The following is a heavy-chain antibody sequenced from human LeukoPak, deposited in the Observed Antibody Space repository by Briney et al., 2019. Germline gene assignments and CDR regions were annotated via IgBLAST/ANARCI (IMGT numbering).Heavy chain of an antibody. CDR3: ARRTDCSGGSCYPIVDY. Sequence: GESLKISCKGSEYSFTYYWIGWVRQLPGKGLEWMGIIYPGDSDTRYSPSFQGQVTISADKSISTAYLQWSSLKASDTAMYYCARRTDCSGGSCYPIVDYWGQGTLVTVSS. CDR1: EYSFTYYW. D-gene: IGHD2-15*01. CDR2: IYPGDSDT. J-gene: IGHJ4*02. V-gene: IGHV5-51*01.